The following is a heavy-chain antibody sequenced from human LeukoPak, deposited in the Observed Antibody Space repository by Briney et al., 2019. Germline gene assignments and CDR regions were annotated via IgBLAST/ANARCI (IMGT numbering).Heavy chain of an antibody. J-gene: IGHJ3*02. V-gene: IGHV3-30*03. D-gene: IGHD3-10*01. CDR2: IAFDGRKK. CDR1: GFNFNNYV. CDR3: ARGAEKILSFGEYPSDAFDI. Sequence: GGSLRLSCAASGFNFNNYVMHWVRQAPGKGLEWVTEIAFDGRKKTYVDSVKRRFTISRDSPKNTVYLQMASLRAEDTAVYYCARGAEKILSFGEYPSDAFDIWGQGTMVSVTS.